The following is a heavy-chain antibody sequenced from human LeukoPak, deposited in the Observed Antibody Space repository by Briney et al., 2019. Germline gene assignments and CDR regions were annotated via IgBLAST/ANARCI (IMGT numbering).Heavy chain of an antibody. J-gene: IGHJ6*03. D-gene: IGHD2-8*01. CDR2: IYTSGST. V-gene: IGHV4-61*02. Sequence: PSETLSLTCTVSGGPISSGSYYWSWIRQPAGKGLEWIGRIYTSGSTNYNPSLKSRVTISVDTSKNQFSLRLSSVTAADTAVYYCARDHSTPNAGYMDVWGKGTTVTVSS. CDR1: GGPISSGSYY. CDR3: ARDHSTPNAGYMDV.